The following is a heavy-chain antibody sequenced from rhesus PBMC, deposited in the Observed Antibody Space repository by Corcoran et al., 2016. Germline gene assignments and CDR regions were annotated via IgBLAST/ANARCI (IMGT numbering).Heavy chain of an antibody. Sequence: QVQLQESGPGVVKPSETLSLTCAVAGGSISDRYRWSWHRQPPGKGLEWSGYIYGSTTTTNDNPSLKSRVAISKDTSKNQLSLKLSSVTAADTAVYYCARGYGNWNPGDYWGQGVLVTVSS. CDR1: GGSISDRYR. D-gene: IGHD6-25*01. V-gene: IGHV4S10*01. CDR3: ARGYGNWNPGDY. J-gene: IGHJ4*01. CDR2: IYGSTTTT.